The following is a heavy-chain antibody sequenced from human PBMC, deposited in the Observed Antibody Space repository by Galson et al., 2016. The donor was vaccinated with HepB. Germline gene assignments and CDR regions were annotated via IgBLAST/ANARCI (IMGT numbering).Heavy chain of an antibody. J-gene: IGHJ5*02. CDR2: IYYIGST. CDR3: ARRRNYYDSSGYYYDYFDP. CDR1: GGSISPYY. D-gene: IGHD3-22*01. Sequence: SETLSLTCTVSGGSISPYYWSWIRQPPGKGLEWIGCIYYIGSTNYNPSLSSQVTISVDTSRNQFSLRLSSVTAADTAVYYCARRRNYYDSSGYYYDYFDPWGRGTLVTVSS. V-gene: IGHV4-59*08.